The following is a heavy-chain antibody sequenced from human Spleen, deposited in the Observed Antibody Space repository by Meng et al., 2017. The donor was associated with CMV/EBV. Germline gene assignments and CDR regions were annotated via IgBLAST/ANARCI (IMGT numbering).Heavy chain of an antibody. CDR2: TYYRSRWYF. J-gene: IGHJ4*02. CDR1: GDSVSSDSAA. D-gene: IGHD5-24*01. V-gene: IGHV6-1*01. CDR3: GDGYKTR. Sequence: LRLSCAISGDSVSSDSAAWIWIRQSPSRGLEWLGRTYYRSRWYFDYALSVKSRITITVDTSKNQFTLQVNSVTPEDTGVYYCGDGYKTRWGQGTLVTVSS.